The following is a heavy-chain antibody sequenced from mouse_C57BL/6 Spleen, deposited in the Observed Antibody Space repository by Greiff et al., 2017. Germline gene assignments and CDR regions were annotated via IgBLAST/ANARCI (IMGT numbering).Heavy chain of an antibody. D-gene: IGHD3-2*02. J-gene: IGHJ4*01. CDR1: GYTFTDYY. CDR2: INPNNGGT. V-gene: IGHV1-26*01. CDR3: AKTAQATDAMDY. Sequence: EVQLQQSGPELVKPGASVKISCKASGYTFTDYYMNWVKQSHGKSLEWIGDINPNNGGTSYNQQFKGKATLTVEKSSNTAYMELRRLTSEDSAVYYCAKTAQATDAMDYGGQGTSVTVSS.